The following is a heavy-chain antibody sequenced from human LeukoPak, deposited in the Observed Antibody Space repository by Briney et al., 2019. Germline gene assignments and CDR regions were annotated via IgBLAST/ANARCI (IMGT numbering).Heavy chain of an antibody. Sequence: PGGSLRLSCAASGFTVSSNYMSWVRQAPGRGLEWVSVIYSDRSTYYADSLKGRFTISRDNSKNTLYLQINSLRAEDLAVYYCARLPRGECWGQGTLVTGSS. V-gene: IGHV3-53*01. J-gene: IGHJ4*02. CDR3: ARLPRGEC. D-gene: IGHD2/OR15-2a*01. CDR2: IYSDRST. CDR1: GFTVSSNY.